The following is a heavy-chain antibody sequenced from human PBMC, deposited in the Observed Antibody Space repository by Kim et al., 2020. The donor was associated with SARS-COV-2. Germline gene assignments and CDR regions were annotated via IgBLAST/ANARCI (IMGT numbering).Heavy chain of an antibody. Sequence: GGSLRLSCTTSGFTFTGYAMSWVRQAPGKGLAWVSSIDGSDGTTYYVDSVKGRFTISRDNSKNTLYLQINSLRADDTAVYYCMKGGWGWIWDHWGQGTRVTVSS. D-gene: IGHD2-2*03. V-gene: IGHV3-23*01. J-gene: IGHJ4*02. CDR1: GFTFTGYA. CDR2: IDGSDGTT. CDR3: MKGGWGWIWDH.